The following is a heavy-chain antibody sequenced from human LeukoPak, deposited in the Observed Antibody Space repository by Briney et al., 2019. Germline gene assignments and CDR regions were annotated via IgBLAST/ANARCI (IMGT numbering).Heavy chain of an antibody. V-gene: IGHV3-48*03. CDR2: ISNSGSTI. CDR3: YNFWSGSFI. D-gene: IGHD3-3*01. Sequence: GGSLRLSCAASGFTFSSYEMNWVRQAPGKGLELVSYISNSGSTIYYADSVKGRFTISRDNAKNSLYLQMNSLRAEDTAVYYCYNFWSGSFIWGQGTMVTVSS. CDR1: GFTFSSYE. J-gene: IGHJ3*02.